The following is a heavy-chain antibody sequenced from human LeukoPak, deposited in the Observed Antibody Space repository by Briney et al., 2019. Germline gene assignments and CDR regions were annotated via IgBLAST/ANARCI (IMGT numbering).Heavy chain of an antibody. CDR3: ASSGAVVAVAGTPFDY. V-gene: IGHV4-4*07. Sequence: IYTSGSTNYNPSLKSRVTMSVDTSKNQFSLKLSSVTAADTAVYYCASSGAVVAVAGTPFDYWGQGTLVTVSS. CDR2: IYTSGST. D-gene: IGHD6-19*01. J-gene: IGHJ4*02.